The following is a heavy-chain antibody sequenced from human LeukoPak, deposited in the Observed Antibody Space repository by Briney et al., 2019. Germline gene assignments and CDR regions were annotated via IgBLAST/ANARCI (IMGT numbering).Heavy chain of an antibody. D-gene: IGHD1-26*01. V-gene: IGHV1-69*06. CDR3: ARDKVGDPGAFDY. CDR2: IIPIFGTA. J-gene: IGHJ4*02. Sequence: SVKVSCKASGGTFSSYAISWVRQAPGQGLEWMGGIIPIFGTANYAQKFQGRVTITADKSTSTAYMELSSLRSEDTAVYYCARDKVGDPGAFDYWGQGTLVTVSS. CDR1: GGTFSSYA.